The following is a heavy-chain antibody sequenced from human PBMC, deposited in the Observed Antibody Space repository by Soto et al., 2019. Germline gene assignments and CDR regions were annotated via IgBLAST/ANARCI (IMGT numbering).Heavy chain of an antibody. CDR1: GFTFSSYS. J-gene: IGHJ4*02. CDR2: ISSSSSYI. CDR3: ARASEVLWFGELWAFDY. V-gene: IGHV3-21*01. D-gene: IGHD3-10*01. Sequence: VGSLRLSCAASGFTFSSYSMNWVRQAPGKELEWVSSISSSSSYIYYADSVKGRFTISRDNAKNSLYLQMNSLRAEDTAVYYCARASEVLWFGELWAFDYWGQGTLVTVSS.